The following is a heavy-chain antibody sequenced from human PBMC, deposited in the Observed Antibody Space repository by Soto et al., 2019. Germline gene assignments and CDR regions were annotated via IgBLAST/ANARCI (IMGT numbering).Heavy chain of an antibody. J-gene: IGHJ4*02. D-gene: IGHD3-10*01. Sequence: EAQLVESGGGLVQPGGSLKLSCAASGFTFSRAAMHWVRRASGKGLEWVGRIRSKGNNYATAYGVSVQGRFTISRDDSKDTAYLEKNNLKTEDQAGYYWSAGTRNPYYFDLWGQGTPVTVSS. CDR1: GFTFSRAA. CDR2: IRSKGNNYAT. V-gene: IGHV3-73*01. CDR3: SAGTRNPYYFDL.